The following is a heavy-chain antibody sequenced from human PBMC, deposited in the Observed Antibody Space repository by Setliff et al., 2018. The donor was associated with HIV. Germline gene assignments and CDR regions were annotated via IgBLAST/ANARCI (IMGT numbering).Heavy chain of an antibody. CDR2: IKQDGSEK. CDR3: ARDASGSYGTEYFQH. V-gene: IGHV3-7*01. D-gene: IGHD1-26*01. CDR1: GFTFSSYW. Sequence: PGESLKISCAASGFTFSSYWMSWVRQAPGKGLEWVANIKQDGSEKYYVDSVKGRFTISRDNAKNSLYLQMNNLRAEDTALYFCARDASGSYGTEYFQHWGQGTLVTVSS. J-gene: IGHJ1*01.